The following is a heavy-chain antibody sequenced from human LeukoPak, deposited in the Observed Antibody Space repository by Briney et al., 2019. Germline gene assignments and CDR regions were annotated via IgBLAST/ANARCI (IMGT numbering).Heavy chain of an antibody. D-gene: IGHD3-16*01. V-gene: IGHV3-30*04. Sequence: GRSLRLSCAASGFTFSSYAVHWVRQAPGKGLEWVAVISYDGSNKYYADSVKGRLTISRDNSKNTLYLQMNSLRAEDTAVYYCAKESPKGGGAWYFDLWGRGTLVTVSS. J-gene: IGHJ2*01. CDR2: ISYDGSNK. CDR1: GFTFSSYA. CDR3: AKESPKGGGAWYFDL.